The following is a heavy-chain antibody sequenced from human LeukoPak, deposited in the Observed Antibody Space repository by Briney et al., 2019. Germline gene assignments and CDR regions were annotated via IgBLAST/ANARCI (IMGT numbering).Heavy chain of an antibody. D-gene: IGHD5-18*01. CDR2: MNPNSGNT. CDR1: GYTFTSYD. Sequence: ASVKVSCKASGYTFTSYDINWVRQATGQGLEWMGWMNPNSGNTGYAQKFQGRVTITRNTSISTAYMELSSLRSDDTAVYYCARGWKYRFGFYFDYWGQGTLVTVSS. CDR3: ARGWKYRFGFYFDY. V-gene: IGHV1-8*03. J-gene: IGHJ4*02.